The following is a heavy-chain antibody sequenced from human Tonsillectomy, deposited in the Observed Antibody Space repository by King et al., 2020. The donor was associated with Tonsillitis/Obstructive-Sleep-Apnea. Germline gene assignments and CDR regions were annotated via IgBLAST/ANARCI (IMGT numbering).Heavy chain of an antibody. CDR1: GFTFSTYS. J-gene: IGHJ4*02. D-gene: IGHD4-17*01. Sequence: VQLVESGGGLVQPGGSLRLSCEASGFTFSTYSFNWVRQAPGKGLEWVSAIDNSVYNTVYSDTVKGRVTISRDNSKNTLYLQMNSLRAEDMAFYYCAKVSTVTSNFYCWGQGTLVTISS. CDR2: IDNSVYNT. V-gene: IGHV3-23*04. CDR3: AKVSTVTSNFYC.